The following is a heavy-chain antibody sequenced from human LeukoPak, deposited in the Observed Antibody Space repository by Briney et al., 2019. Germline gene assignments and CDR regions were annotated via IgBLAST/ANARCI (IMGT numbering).Heavy chain of an antibody. CDR2: ISAYNGNT. V-gene: IGHV1-18*01. CDR3: ARAGGRDYYDSSGFSPR. D-gene: IGHD3-22*01. J-gene: IGHJ4*02. CDR1: GYTFTSYG. Sequence: GASVKVSCKASGYTFTSYGISWVRQAPGQGLEWMGWISAYNGNTNCAQKLQGRVTMTTDTSTSTAYMELRSLRSDDTAVYYCARAGGRDYYDSSGFSPRWGQGTLVTVSS.